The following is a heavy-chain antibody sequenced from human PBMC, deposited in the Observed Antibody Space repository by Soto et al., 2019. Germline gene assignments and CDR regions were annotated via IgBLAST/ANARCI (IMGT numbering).Heavy chain of an antibody. Sequence: EVQLLESGGGLVQPGGSLRLSCAASGFTFSSYAMSWVRQAPGKGLEWVSAISWNSGSIGYADSVKGRFTISRDNAKNSLYLQMNSLRAEDTALYYCASQGRKGRFLEWLFFDYWGQGTLVTVSS. V-gene: IGHV3-9*01. CDR2: ISWNSGSI. J-gene: IGHJ4*02. CDR1: GFTFSSYA. D-gene: IGHD3-3*01. CDR3: ASQGRKGRFLEWLFFDY.